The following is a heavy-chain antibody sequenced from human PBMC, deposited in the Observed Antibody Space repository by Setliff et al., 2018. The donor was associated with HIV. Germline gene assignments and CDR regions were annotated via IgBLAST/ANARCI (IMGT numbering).Heavy chain of an antibody. V-gene: IGHV4-59*08. CDR2: IYYSGSA. CDR3: ARLGGYSSSWYVPYFYYMDV. D-gene: IGHD6-13*01. J-gene: IGHJ6*03. CDR1: GGSISTYY. Sequence: SETLSLTCSVSGGSISTYYWSWIRQPPGKGLECIGYIYYSGSANYSPSLMSRVTISVDTSKNQFSLNLSSVTAADTAVYYCARLGGYSSSWYVPYFYYMDVWGKGTTVTVSS.